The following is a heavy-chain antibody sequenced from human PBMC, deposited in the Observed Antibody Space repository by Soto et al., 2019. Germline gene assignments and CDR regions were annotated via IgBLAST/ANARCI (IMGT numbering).Heavy chain of an antibody. D-gene: IGHD6-19*01. CDR2: IYWDDNK. Sequence: QITLKESGPTLVNPTQTLTLKCSFSGFSLTSSGVGVNWIRQPPGKALEWLAVIYWDDNKRYSPSLKRRLSITKDTAKNQVVLTMTNMDPLDTATYYCAHDRELASTGWYGSDYFESWGQGILVTVSS. V-gene: IGHV2-5*02. J-gene: IGHJ4*02. CDR3: AHDRELASTGWYGSDYFES. CDR1: GFSLTSSGVG.